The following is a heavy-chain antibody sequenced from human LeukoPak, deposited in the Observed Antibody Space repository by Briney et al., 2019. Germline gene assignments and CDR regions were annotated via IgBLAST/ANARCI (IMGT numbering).Heavy chain of an antibody. V-gene: IGHV4-4*07. CDR2: IYTSGST. CDR3: ARLGSSSWYGYFDY. Sequence: SETPSITCTVSGGSISSYYWCWIRQPAGTGLEWIGGIYTSGSTYYNPCLKFGVSMSVDTSKNQFPMKLNSVTAADAPVYDCARLGSSSWYGYFDYWGQGTLVTVSS. J-gene: IGHJ4*02. CDR1: GGSISSYY. D-gene: IGHD6-13*01.